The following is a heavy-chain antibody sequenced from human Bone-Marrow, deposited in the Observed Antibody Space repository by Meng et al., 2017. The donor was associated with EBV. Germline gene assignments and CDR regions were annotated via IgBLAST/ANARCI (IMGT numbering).Heavy chain of an antibody. D-gene: IGHD4-17*01. CDR3: AKGHDYGDY. Sequence: EVELVESGACLTQARGPLRLSCAASRFTFSSYAMARVRQAQGKGLKWVSAISGSGGSTYYADSVTGRITISRDNSKNTLDLQMNSLRAEDTAVYYCAKGHDYGDYWGQGTLVTVSS. J-gene: IGHJ4*02. CDR2: ISGSGGST. V-gene: IGHV3-23*04. CDR1: RFTFSSYA.